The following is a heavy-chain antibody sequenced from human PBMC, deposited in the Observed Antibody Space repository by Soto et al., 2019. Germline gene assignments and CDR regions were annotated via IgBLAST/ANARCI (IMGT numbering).Heavy chain of an antibody. CDR2: IAGSDDST. V-gene: IGHV3-23*01. CDR3: EKPMERASDFDY. J-gene: IGHJ4*02. Sequence: EVQLLESGGGLVQPGGSLRLSCAASGLTFRSYAMSWVRQAPGKGLEWVSAIAGSDDSTYYADSVKGRFTISRDNSRNSLYVQMNSLRGEETAVYYCEKPMERASDFDYWGEGTLVTVS. CDR1: GLTFRSYA. D-gene: IGHD1-1*01.